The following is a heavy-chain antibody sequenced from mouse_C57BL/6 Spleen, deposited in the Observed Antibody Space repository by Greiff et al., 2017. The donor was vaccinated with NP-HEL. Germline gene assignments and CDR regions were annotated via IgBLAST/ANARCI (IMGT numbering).Heavy chain of an antibody. CDR2: IHPNSGST. CDR1: GYTFTSYW. D-gene: IGHD2-10*01. V-gene: IGHV1-64*01. Sequence: QVQLKQPGAELVKPGASVKLSCKASGYTFTSYWMHWVKQRPGQGLEWIGMIHPNSGSTNYNEKFKSKATLTVDKSSSTAYMQLSSLTSEGSAVYYCATYFAGAMDYWGQGTSVTVSS. CDR3: ATYFAGAMDY. J-gene: IGHJ4*01.